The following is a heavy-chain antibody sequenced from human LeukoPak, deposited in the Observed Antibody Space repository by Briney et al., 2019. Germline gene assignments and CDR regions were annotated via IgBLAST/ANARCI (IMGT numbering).Heavy chain of an antibody. CDR2: IYSGGST. CDR3: ARPTAELNASTRTYSSGWYPIDY. Sequence: GGSLRLSCAASGFTVSSNYMSWVRQSPGKGLEWVSLIYSGGSTNYAYSVKGRFTISRDNSKNTLYLQMKSLRAEDTAVYYCARPTAELNASTRTYSSGWYPIDYWGQGTLVTVSS. D-gene: IGHD6-19*01. J-gene: IGHJ4*02. V-gene: IGHV3-66*04. CDR1: GFTVSSNY.